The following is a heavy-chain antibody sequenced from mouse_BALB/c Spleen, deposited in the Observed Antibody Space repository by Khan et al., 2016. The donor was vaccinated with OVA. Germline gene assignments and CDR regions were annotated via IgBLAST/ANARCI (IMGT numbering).Heavy chain of an antibody. V-gene: IGHV2-6-5*01. CDR2: IWAGGSK. CDR1: GFSLTDYA. J-gene: IGHJ4*01. Sequence: QVQLKESGPGLVAPSQSLSITCTVSGFSLTDYAVSWIRQPPGKGLEWLGVIWAGGSKNYNSALKSRLSISKDNSKSQVFLRMNSLQTDDTAMYYFAKDPPYYGMDYWGQGTSVTVSS. CDR3: AKDPPYYGMDY.